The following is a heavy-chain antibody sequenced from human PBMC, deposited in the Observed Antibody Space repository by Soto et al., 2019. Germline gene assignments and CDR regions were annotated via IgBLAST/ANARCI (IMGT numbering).Heavy chain of an antibody. Sequence: PGGSLRLSCAASGFTFSSYSMNWVRQAPGKGLEWVSSISSSSSYIYYADSVKGRFTISRDNAKNSLYLQMNSLRAEDTAVYYCARDPALYITGTMELDPWGQGTLVTVSS. CDR3: ARDPALYITGTMELDP. V-gene: IGHV3-21*01. D-gene: IGHD1-7*01. CDR2: ISSSSSYI. CDR1: GFTFSSYS. J-gene: IGHJ5*02.